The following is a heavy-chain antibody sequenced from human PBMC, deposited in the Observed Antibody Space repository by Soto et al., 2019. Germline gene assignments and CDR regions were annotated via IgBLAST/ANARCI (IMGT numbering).Heavy chain of an antibody. CDR3: ALFTVYPDYRGRYSVP. CDR2: IHYSGSA. Sequence: PSETLSLTCSVSGGSINRGDYYWSWIRQPPGKGLEWIGYIHYSGSAFYNPSLKSRVTISVDTSKNQFSLKLTSVTAADTAVYYCALFTVYPDYRGRYSVPSGQGTLVTVSS. CDR1: GGSINRGDYY. J-gene: IGHJ5*02. V-gene: IGHV4-30-4*01. D-gene: IGHD4-17*01.